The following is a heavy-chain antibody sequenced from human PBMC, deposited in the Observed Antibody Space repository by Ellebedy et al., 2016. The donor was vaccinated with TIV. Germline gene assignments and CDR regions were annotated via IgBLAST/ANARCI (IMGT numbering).Heavy chain of an antibody. CDR1: GFTFSTYS. D-gene: IGHD3-3*01. CDR2: ISSSSSYI. CDR3: AGGLGLLYGGSPLDY. J-gene: IGHJ4*02. V-gene: IGHV3-21*01. Sequence: GESLKISCAASGFTFSTYSMNWVRQAPGKGLEWVSSISSSSSYIYFADSVKGRFTISRDNAKNSLFLQMNSLRAEDTAVYYCAGGLGLLYGGSPLDYWGQGTLVTVSS.